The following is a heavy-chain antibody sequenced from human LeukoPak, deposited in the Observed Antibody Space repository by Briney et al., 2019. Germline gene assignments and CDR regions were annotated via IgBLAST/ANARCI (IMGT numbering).Heavy chain of an antibody. D-gene: IGHD6-19*01. CDR3: AKGIYSSGWSYFDY. J-gene: IGHJ4*01. CDR1: GFTFDDYG. Sequence: GGSLRLPCAASGFTFDDYGMSWVRQAPGRGLEWDSGINWNGGSTGYADSVKGRFTISRDNSKNTLYLQMNSLRAEDTAVYYCAKGIYSSGWSYFDYWGHGTLVTVSS. V-gene: IGHV3-20*04. CDR2: INWNGGST.